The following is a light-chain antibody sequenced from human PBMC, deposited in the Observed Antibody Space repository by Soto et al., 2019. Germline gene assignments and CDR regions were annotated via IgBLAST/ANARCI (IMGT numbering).Light chain of an antibody. Sequence: QSVLTQPPSVSGAPGQRVTISCTGSSSNIGAGYDVHWYQQLPGTAPKLLIYGNSNRPSGVPDRFSGSKSGTSASRAITGLQAEDDADYYCQSYDSSLSGSWVFGGGTKLTVL. V-gene: IGLV1-40*01. CDR2: GNS. CDR1: SSNIGAGYD. J-gene: IGLJ2*01. CDR3: QSYDSSLSGSWV.